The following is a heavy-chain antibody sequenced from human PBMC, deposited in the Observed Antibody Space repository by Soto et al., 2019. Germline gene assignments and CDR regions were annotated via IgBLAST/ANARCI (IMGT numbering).Heavy chain of an antibody. V-gene: IGHV3-74*01. J-gene: IGHJ4*02. CDR2: ISADGSTT. CDR3: ARAMYSGSYFDC. Sequence: GGSLRLSCAASGLTFSPHWMHWVRQAPGKGLVWVSRISADGSTTTYADSVKGRFTISRDNAKNTLFLQMNSLRADDTAVYYCARAMYSGSYFDCWGQGTLVTVSS. CDR1: GLTFSPHW. D-gene: IGHD3-10*01.